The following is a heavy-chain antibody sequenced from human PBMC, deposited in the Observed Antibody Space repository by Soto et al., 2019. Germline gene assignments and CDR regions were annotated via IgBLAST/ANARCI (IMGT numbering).Heavy chain of an antibody. D-gene: IGHD2-2*01. CDR2: INHSGST. CDR1: GGSFSGYY. V-gene: IGHV4-34*01. J-gene: IGHJ6*03. Sequence: SETLSLTCAVYGGSFSGYYWSWIRQPPGKGLEWIGEINHSGSTNYNPSLKSRVTISVDTSKNQFSLKLSSVTAADTAVYYCARNAKGYCSSTSCYAYYYYYMDVWGKGTKVTVSS. CDR3: ARNAKGYCSSTSCYAYYYYYMDV.